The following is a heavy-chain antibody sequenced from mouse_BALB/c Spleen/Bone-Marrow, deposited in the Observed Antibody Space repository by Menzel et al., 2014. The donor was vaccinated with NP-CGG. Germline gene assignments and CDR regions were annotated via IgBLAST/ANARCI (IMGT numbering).Heavy chain of an antibody. V-gene: IGHV7-3*02. J-gene: IGHJ2*01. D-gene: IGHD1-1*01. Sequence: EVHLVESGGGLVQPGGSLRLSCATSGFTFTDYYMNWVRQPPGKALEWLAFIRNKAYGYTTEYSASVKGRFTISRDNSQNILYLQMNTLRAEDSATYYCASDMGGLLFDSWGQGTTLSVSS. CDR1: GFTFTDYY. CDR2: IRNKAYGYTT. CDR3: ASDMGGLLFDS.